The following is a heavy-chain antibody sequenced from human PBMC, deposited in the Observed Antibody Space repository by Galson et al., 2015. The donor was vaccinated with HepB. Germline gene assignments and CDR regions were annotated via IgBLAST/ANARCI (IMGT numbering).Heavy chain of an antibody. CDR3: AGQGTNFYMDV. CDR1: GFPFSSYG. CDR2: IWYDGTNK. Sequence: SLRLSCAASGFPFSSYGMHWVRQAPGKGLEWVAVIWYDGTNKYYADSVKGRFTASRDNSMNTVSLQMNSLRAEDTAVYYCAGQGTNFYMDVWGKGTTVTVSS. D-gene: IGHD2-8*01. J-gene: IGHJ6*03. V-gene: IGHV3-33*01.